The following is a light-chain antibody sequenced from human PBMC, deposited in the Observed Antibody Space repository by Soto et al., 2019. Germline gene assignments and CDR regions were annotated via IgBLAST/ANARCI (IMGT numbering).Light chain of an antibody. V-gene: IGLV2-14*01. Sequence: QSALTQPASVSGSPGQSITISCTGTSSDVGRYNYVSWYQQHPGKAPKLMIYEVSNRPSGVSNRFSGPKSGNTTSLTISGLQAEDEADYYCSSYTSNSTRVFGGGTKLTVL. CDR1: SSDVGRYNY. J-gene: IGLJ3*02. CDR3: SSYTSNSTRV. CDR2: EVS.